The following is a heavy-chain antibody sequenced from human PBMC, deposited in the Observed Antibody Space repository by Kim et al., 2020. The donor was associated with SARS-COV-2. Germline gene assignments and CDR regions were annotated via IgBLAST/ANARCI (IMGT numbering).Heavy chain of an antibody. CDR2: TSGRN. CDR3: ASALGH. D-gene: IGHD3-16*02. V-gene: IGHV4-4*07. Sequence: TSGRNNYNPTLQSRVTMSVEMSKNQFSLKLSSVTAADTAVYYCASALGHWGQGTLVTVSS. J-gene: IGHJ4*02.